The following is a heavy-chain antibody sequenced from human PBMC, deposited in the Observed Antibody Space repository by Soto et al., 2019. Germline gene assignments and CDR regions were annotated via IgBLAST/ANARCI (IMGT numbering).Heavy chain of an antibody. CDR3: AKKYSVVAATSEHY. J-gene: IGHJ4*02. CDR1: GFALSSYW. CDR2: IGSDGSGT. D-gene: IGHD2-15*01. V-gene: IGHV3-74*01. Sequence: EVQLVESGGGLVQPGGSLRLSCAASGFALSSYWMHWVRQAPGKGLVWVSRIGSDGSGTTYADSVKGRFTISRDNAKNTLYLQMNSLRAEDTAVYYCAKKYSVVAATSEHYWGQGTLVTVSS.